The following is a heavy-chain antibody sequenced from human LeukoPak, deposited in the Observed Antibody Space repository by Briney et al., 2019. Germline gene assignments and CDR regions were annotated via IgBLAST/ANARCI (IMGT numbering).Heavy chain of an antibody. CDR1: GLVFGGACG. CDR2: ISGGGETT. Sequence: HTGGSLTLLCAICGLVFGGACGMGWVRQAPEKGLEWVSSISGGGETTHYADSVKGRLTTSRDNARNTLYLQIDRLRPEDTAIYYCVREAGCGWPLDYWGRGTLVTVSS. CDR3: VREAGCGWPLDY. J-gene: IGHJ4*02. D-gene: IGHD6-19*01. V-gene: IGHV3-23*01.